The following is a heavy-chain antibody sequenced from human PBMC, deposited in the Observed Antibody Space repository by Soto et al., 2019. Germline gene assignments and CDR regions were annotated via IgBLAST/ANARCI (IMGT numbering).Heavy chain of an antibody. D-gene: IGHD4-17*01. V-gene: IGHV3-74*01. J-gene: IGHJ6*03. CDR2: INSDGCST. CDR3: ARVPRTTAFFPSGNYMDV. CDR1: GFTFSSYW. Sequence: GGSLRLSCAASGFTFSSYWMHWVRQAPGKGLVWVSRINSDGCSTSYADSVKGRFTISRDNAKNTLYLQMNSLRAEDTAVYYCARVPRTTAFFPSGNYMDVWGKGTTVTVSS.